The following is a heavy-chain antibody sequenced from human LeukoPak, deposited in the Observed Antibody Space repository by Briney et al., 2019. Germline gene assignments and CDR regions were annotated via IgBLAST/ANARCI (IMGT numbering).Heavy chain of an antibody. J-gene: IGHJ4*02. V-gene: IGHV1-46*01. Sequence: KPGASVKVSCKASGYTFTGYYMHWVRQAPGQGLEWMGIINPSGGSTSYAQKFQGRVTMTRDTSTSTVYMELSCLRSEDTAVYYCARDSYDSSDPKYYFDYWGQGTLVTVSS. CDR1: GYTFTGYY. CDR3: ARDSYDSSDPKYYFDY. D-gene: IGHD3-22*01. CDR2: INPSGGST.